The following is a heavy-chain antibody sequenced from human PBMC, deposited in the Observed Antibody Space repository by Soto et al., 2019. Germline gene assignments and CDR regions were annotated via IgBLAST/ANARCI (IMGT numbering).Heavy chain of an antibody. Sequence: QVQLVQSGAEVKKPGSSVKVSCKASGGTFSTYAINWVRQAPGQGLEWMGGIIPIFGTANYAQTYQGRVTITADESTSTAYMELSSLRSEDTAVYYCAADGGVTSRTLDYWGQGSLVTVSS. V-gene: IGHV1-69*01. CDR1: GGTFSTYA. CDR2: IIPIFGTA. D-gene: IGHD3-16*01. J-gene: IGHJ4*02. CDR3: AADGGVTSRTLDY.